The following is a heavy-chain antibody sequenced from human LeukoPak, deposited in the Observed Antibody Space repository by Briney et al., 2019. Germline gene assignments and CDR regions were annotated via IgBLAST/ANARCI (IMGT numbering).Heavy chain of an antibody. Sequence: GGSLRLSCAASGFTFSSYWMHWVRQAPGKGLVWVSRINSDESTITYADSVKGRFTISRDNAKNTLYLQMNSLRAEDTAVYYCARFEYRTYTLDIWGQGTMVTVSS. CDR1: GFTFSSYW. V-gene: IGHV3-74*01. CDR3: ARFEYRTYTLDI. CDR2: INSDESTI. D-gene: IGHD6-6*01. J-gene: IGHJ3*02.